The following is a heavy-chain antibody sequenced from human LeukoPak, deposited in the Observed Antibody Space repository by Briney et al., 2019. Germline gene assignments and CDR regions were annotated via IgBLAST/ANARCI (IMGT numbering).Heavy chain of an antibody. J-gene: IGHJ4*02. V-gene: IGHV3-66*01. Sequence: GGSLRLSCAASGFAVSGIHMSWVRQAPGKGLEWVSDFYGGGGIYYADSVRGRFTISRDNSKNTLYLEMNGLRGEDTAIYYCARDLAGALDFWGQGTVVTVSS. CDR2: FYGGGGI. CDR1: GFAVSGIH. CDR3: ARDLAGALDF. D-gene: IGHD6-19*01.